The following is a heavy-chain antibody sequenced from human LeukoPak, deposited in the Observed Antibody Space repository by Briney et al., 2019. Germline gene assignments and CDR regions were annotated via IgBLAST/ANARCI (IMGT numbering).Heavy chain of an antibody. CDR3: ARGGWSLGYCSSSSCLDWFDP. CDR2: INPNSGGT. V-gene: IGHV1-2*02. CDR1: RYSFTEDY. D-gene: IGHD2-2*01. J-gene: IGHJ5*02. Sequence: ASVRVSCKASRYSFTEDYMHWVRQAPGQGLEWMGWINPNSGGTNCAQKFQGRVTMTRDTSISTAYMELSRLRSDDTAVYYCARGGWSLGYCSSSSCLDWFDPWGQGTLVTVSS.